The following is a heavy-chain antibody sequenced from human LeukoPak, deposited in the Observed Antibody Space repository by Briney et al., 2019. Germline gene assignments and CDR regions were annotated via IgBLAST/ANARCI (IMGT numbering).Heavy chain of an antibody. CDR2: INHSGST. V-gene: IGHV4-34*01. Sequence: SETLSLTCAVYGGSFSGYYWSWIRQPPGKGLEWIGEINHSGSTNYNPSLKSRVTISVDTSKNQFSLKLSSVTAADTAVYYCARGSGWYFVYWGQGTLVTVSS. CDR3: ARGSGWYFVY. D-gene: IGHD6-19*01. CDR1: GGSFSGYY. J-gene: IGHJ4*02.